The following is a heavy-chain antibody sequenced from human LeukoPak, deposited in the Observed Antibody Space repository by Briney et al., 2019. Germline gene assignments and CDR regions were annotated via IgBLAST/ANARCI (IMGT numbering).Heavy chain of an antibody. V-gene: IGHV3-7*01. CDR1: GFTFSNYW. CDR2: IKEDGSEK. D-gene: IGHD2-21*02. Sequence: GGSLRLSCAASGFTFSNYWMNWVRQAPGEGREWVANIKEDGSEKYYVDSVRGRFTISRDNAKNLLYLQMSSLRAEDTAVYYCARDLQCGGDCHYDALDIWGQGTMVTVSS. J-gene: IGHJ3*02. CDR3: ARDLQCGGDCHYDALDI.